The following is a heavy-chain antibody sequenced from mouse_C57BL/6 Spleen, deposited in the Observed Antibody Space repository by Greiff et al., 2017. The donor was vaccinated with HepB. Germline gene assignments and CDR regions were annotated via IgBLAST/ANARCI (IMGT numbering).Heavy chain of an antibody. D-gene: IGHD1-1*01. Sequence: VKVVESGPGLVAPSQSLSITCTVSGFSLTSYAISWVRQPPGKGLEWLGVIWTGGGTNYNSALKSRLSISKDNSKSQVFLKMNSLQTDDTARYYCARKKTTVVDYAMDYWGQGTSVTVSS. J-gene: IGHJ4*01. CDR2: IWTGGGT. CDR3: ARKKTTVVDYAMDY. CDR1: GFSLTSYA. V-gene: IGHV2-9-1*01.